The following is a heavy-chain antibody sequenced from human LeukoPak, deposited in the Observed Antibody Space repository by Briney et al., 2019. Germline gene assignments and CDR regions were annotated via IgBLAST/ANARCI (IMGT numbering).Heavy chain of an antibody. V-gene: IGHV3-23*01. J-gene: IGHJ3*02. CDR3: ARAYYYDSSGYPDAFDI. D-gene: IGHD3-22*01. Sequence: PGGSLRLSCAASGFTFSSYGMSWVRQAPGKGLEWVSAFSGGGSSTFYADSVKGRFTISRDNSKNTLYLQMNSLRAEDTAVYYCARAYYYDSSGYPDAFDIWGQGTMVTVSS. CDR2: FSGGGSST. CDR1: GFTFSSYG.